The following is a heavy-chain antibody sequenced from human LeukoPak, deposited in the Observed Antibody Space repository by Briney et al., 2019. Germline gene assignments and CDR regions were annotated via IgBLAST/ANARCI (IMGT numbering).Heavy chain of an antibody. D-gene: IGHD6-19*01. Sequence: GGSLRLSCAASGSTFSTYAMSWVRQAPGKGLEWVSTISDSGANTYYADSVRGRFTISRDNSKNTLYLQKNSLRADDTAIYYCAKSMTLQWRGFFDLWGRGTHVTVSS. CDR1: GSTFSTYA. CDR3: AKSMTLQWRGFFDL. V-gene: IGHV3-23*01. CDR2: ISDSGANT. J-gene: IGHJ2*01.